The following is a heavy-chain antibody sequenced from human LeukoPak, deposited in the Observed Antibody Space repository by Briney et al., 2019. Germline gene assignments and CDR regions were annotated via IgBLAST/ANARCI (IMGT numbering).Heavy chain of an antibody. V-gene: IGHV1-69*13. J-gene: IGHJ5*02. CDR1: GGTFSSYA. D-gene: IGHD3-10*01. CDR3: ARDSGELGEDGSGSRNWFDP. CDR2: IIPIFGTA. Sequence: SVKVSCKASGGTFSSYAISWVRQAPGQGLEWMGGIIPIFGTANYAQKFQGRVTITADESTSTAYMELSSLRSEDTAVYYCARDSGELGEDGSGSRNWFDPWGQGTLVTVSS.